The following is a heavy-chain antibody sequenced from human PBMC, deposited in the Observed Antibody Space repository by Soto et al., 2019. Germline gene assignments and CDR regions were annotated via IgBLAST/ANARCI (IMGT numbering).Heavy chain of an antibody. CDR3: ARPPLDY. Sequence: QVQLVQSGAEVKKPGASVKISCKASGYTFTSYYMHWVRQAPGQGLEWMGIINPSGGSTNYAQKRQGRVAMTRDTSTSTVYMELNSLRSEDTAVYYCARPPLDYWGQGTLVTVSS. J-gene: IGHJ4*02. V-gene: IGHV1-46*01. CDR1: GYTFTSYY. CDR2: INPSGGST.